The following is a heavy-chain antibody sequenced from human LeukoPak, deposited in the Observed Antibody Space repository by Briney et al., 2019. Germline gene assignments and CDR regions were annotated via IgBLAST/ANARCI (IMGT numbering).Heavy chain of an antibody. Sequence: GESLKISCKGSGYSFTNYWIGWVRQMPGKGLEWMGIIYPDDSDTRYSPSFQGQVTISADKSISTAYLQRSSLKASDTAMYYCARHSATRGDGYRGLGYWGQGTLVTVSS. V-gene: IGHV5-51*01. D-gene: IGHD5-12*01. J-gene: IGHJ4*02. CDR2: IYPDDSDT. CDR3: ARHSATRGDGYRGLGY. CDR1: GYSFTNYW.